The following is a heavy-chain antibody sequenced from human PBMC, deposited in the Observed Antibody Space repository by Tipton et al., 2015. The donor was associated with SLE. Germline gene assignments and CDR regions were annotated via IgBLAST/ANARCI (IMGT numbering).Heavy chain of an antibody. D-gene: IGHD3-3*01. V-gene: IGHV3-7*03. CDR3: ARLNTIFGKGYYMDV. CDR2: IKQDGSEK. CDR1: GFTFSSYW. J-gene: IGHJ6*03. Sequence: SLRLSCAASGFTFSSYWMSWVRQAPGKGLEWVANIKQDGSEKYYVDSVKGRFTISRDNAKNSLYLQMNSLRAEDTAVYYCARLNTIFGKGYYMDVWGKGTTVTVSS.